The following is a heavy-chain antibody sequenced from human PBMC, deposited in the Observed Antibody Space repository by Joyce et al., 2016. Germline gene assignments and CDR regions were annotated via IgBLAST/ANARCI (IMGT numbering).Heavy chain of an antibody. CDR3: ARSHYYGDRGYDFDL. V-gene: IGHV3-21*02. D-gene: IGHD3-22*01. CDR1: GFSFSNSD. J-gene: IGHJ4*02. Sequence: EVRLVASGGGVVRPGGCQRLSCAASGFSFSNSDMHWVRQAPGKGLAWVSSITQKTTYIDYADSVRGRFTISTDNDMTSLNLQMKSLRAEDAAVYFCARSHYYGDRGYDFDLWGQGTLVTVSS. CDR2: ITQKTTYI.